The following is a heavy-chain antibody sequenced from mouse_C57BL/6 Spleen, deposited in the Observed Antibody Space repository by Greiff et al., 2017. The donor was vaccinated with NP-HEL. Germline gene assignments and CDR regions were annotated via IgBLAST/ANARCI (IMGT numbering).Heavy chain of an antibody. Sequence: QVHVKQSGAELVRPGTSVKVSCKASGYAFTNYLIEWVKQRPGQGLEWIGVINPGSGGTNYNEKFKGKATLTADKSSSTAYMQLSSLTSEDSAVYFCARSQTGYWYFDVWGTGTTVTVSS. V-gene: IGHV1-54*01. CDR1: GYAFTNYL. J-gene: IGHJ1*03. CDR2: INPGSGGT. CDR3: ARSQTGYWYFDV. D-gene: IGHD4-1*01.